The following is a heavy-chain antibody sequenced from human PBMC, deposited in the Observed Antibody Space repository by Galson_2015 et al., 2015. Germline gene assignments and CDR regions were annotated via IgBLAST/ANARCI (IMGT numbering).Heavy chain of an antibody. CDR2: IYSGGST. J-gene: IGHJ4*02. V-gene: IGHV3-53*01. Sequence: SLRLSCAASGFAVRANYMSWVRQAPGKGLEWVSIIYSGGSTYYADSVKGRFTISRDNSRNTLSLQMNSLRAEDTGVYYCARSLYDSGSLGYWGQGTLVTVSS. CDR1: GFAVRANY. CDR3: ARSLYDSGSLGY. D-gene: IGHD3-10*01.